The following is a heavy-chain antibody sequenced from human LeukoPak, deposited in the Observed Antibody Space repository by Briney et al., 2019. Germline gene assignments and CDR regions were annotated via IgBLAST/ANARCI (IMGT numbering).Heavy chain of an antibody. D-gene: IGHD1-26*01. CDR3: AREGIVGATDAFDY. CDR2: ISSSSSYI. V-gene: IGHV3-21*01. J-gene: IGHJ4*02. Sequence: KPGGSLRLSCAASGFTFSSYSMNWVRQAPGKGLEWVSSISSSSSYIYYADSVKGRFTISRDNAKNSLYLQMNSLRVEDTAVYYCAREGIVGATDAFDYWGQGTLVTVSA. CDR1: GFTFSSYS.